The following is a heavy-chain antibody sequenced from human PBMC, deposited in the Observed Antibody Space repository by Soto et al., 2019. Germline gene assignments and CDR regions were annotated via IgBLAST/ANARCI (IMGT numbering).Heavy chain of an antibody. D-gene: IGHD2-15*01. Sequence: XSVKVSCKAPGYPFTSYPMHWVRQAPGQRLEWMGWINIGNGNTKYSQKFHGRVTITRDTSASTAYMELSSLTSEDTAVYYCAREPICGGRCYLNYFDPWGQGTLVTVSS. J-gene: IGHJ5*02. CDR2: INIGNGNT. CDR1: GYPFTSYP. CDR3: AREPICGGRCYLNYFDP. V-gene: IGHV1-3*04.